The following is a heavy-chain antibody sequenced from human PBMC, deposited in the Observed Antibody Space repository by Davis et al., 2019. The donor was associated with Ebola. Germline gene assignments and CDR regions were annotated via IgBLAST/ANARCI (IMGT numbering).Heavy chain of an antibody. Sequence: TVSCKGSRYSFTNHWIAWVRQMPGKGLEWMGRIDPSDSYTNYSPSFQGHVTISADKSISTAYLQWSSLKASDTAMYYCARQYYDILTGYYHFDYWGQGTLVTVSS. CDR2: IDPSDSYT. J-gene: IGHJ4*02. CDR1: RYSFTNHW. V-gene: IGHV5-10-1*01. CDR3: ARQYYDILTGYYHFDY. D-gene: IGHD3-9*01.